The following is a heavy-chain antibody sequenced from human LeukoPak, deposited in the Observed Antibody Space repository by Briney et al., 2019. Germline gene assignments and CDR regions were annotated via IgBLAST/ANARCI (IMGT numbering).Heavy chain of an antibody. CDR1: GYSISTGYY. CDR3: ARDQSVAGGRSFDK. Sequence: SETLSLTCAVSGYSISTGYYWGWLRQTPGKGLEWIGSIYHSGSTYYNPSIKSRVTISVDTSNNQFSLKLSSVTAADTAVYYCARDQSVAGGRSFDKWGQEGPLTVSS. D-gene: IGHD6-19*01. V-gene: IGHV4-38-2*02. CDR2: IYHSGST. J-gene: IGHJ4*03.